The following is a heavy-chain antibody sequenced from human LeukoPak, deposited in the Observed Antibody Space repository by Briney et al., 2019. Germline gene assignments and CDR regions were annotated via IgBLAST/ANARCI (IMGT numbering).Heavy chain of an antibody. V-gene: IGHV1-18*03. D-gene: IGHD2-15*01. CDR1: GYTFTSYG. CDR3: ARDRAWWTNYYYYGMDV. J-gene: IGHJ6*02. CDR2: ISAYNGNT. Sequence: ASVKVSCKASGYTFTSYGISWVRQAPGQGLEWMGWISAYNGNTNYAQKLQGRVTMTTDTSTSTAYMELRSLRSDDMAVYYCARDRAWWTNYYYYGMDVWGQGTTVTVSS.